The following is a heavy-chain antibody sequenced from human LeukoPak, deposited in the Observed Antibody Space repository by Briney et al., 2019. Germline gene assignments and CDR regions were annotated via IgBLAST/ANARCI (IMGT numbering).Heavy chain of an antibody. J-gene: IGHJ4*02. CDR2: IYPGDSDT. CDR1: GXSFTSYW. D-gene: IGHD5-24*01. Sequence: GESLKISCKGSGXSFTSYWIAWVRHMPGKGLEWMGIIYPGDSDTRYNPSFQGQVTISADKSISAAYLQWSNLKASDTAMYYCARRLPSVETFDYWGQGTLVTVSS. CDR3: ARRLPSVETFDY. V-gene: IGHV5-51*01.